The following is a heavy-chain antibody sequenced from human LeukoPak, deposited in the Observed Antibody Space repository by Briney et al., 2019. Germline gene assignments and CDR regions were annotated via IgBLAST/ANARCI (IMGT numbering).Heavy chain of an antibody. CDR2: ISSSSLYI. CDR3: ASEQSGNYYRPFDS. CDR1: GFTFSSYS. D-gene: IGHD1-26*01. V-gene: IGHV3-21*01. J-gene: IGHJ4*02. Sequence: GGSLRLSCAIPGFTFSSYSMNWVRQAPGKALEWVSSISSSSLYIYYADSVRGRFTISRDNAKSSLYLQMNSLRAEDTAVYYCASEQSGNYYRPFDSWGQGTLVTVSS.